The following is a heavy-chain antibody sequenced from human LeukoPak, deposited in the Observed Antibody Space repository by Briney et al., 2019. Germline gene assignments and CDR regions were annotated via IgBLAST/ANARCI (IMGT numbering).Heavy chain of an antibody. V-gene: IGHV3-74*01. D-gene: IGHD6-13*01. CDR2: INGHGNTT. CDR3: SRGREYISNWNPFDF. J-gene: IGHJ4*01. Sequence: PGGSLRLSCAASGFTLSNYWMHWVRQVPGKGLVWVSSINGHGNTTKYADSVRGRFTISRDNAKNTLFLQIYSLRADDTAVYFCSRGREYISNWNPFDFWGHGTLVTVSS. CDR1: GFTLSNYW.